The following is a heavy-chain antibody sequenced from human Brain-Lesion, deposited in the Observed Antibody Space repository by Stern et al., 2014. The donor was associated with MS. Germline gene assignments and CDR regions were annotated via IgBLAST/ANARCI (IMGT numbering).Heavy chain of an antibody. CDR2: IFPRDSNT. CDR1: GYLFDDYW. V-gene: IGHV5-51*03. Sequence: VQLVQSGAEVKKPGESLKISCEASGYLFDDYWIGWVRQMSGRGLELVAIIFPRDSNTRYSPSVQGQVTISAATSISTAYLQRGSLKLSDPAMYSCARSPATPSGYDRFDYWGQGALVTVSS. D-gene: IGHD5-12*01. CDR3: ARSPATPSGYDRFDY. J-gene: IGHJ4*02.